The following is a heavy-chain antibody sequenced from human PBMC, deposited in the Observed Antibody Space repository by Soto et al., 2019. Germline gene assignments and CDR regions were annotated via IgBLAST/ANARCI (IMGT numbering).Heavy chain of an antibody. CDR3: ARDGLNWFDP. CDR1: DGSISSSTYY. D-gene: IGHD2-21*02. J-gene: IGHJ5*02. CDR2: IYYSGST. Sequence: SETLSLTCTVSDGSISSSTYYWGWIRQPPGKGLEWIGSIYYSGSTFYNPSLKSRVTMSVDASKNQFSLRLSSVTAADTAVYYCARDGLNWFDPWGQGTLVTVSS. V-gene: IGHV4-39*07.